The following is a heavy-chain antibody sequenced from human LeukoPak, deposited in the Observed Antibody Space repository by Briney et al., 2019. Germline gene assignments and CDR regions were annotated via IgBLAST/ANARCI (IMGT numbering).Heavy chain of an antibody. CDR3: ARDLGTIAVAGLFDQ. V-gene: IGHV3-23*01. Sequence: PGGSLRLSCAASGFTLSSHGMNWVRQAPGKGLEWVSGISPNGVITYYADSVKGRFTISRDNSKNTLYLQMNSLRAEDTAVFYCARDLGTIAVAGLFDQWGQGTLVTISS. D-gene: IGHD6-19*01. CDR1: GFTLSSHG. J-gene: IGHJ4*02. CDR2: ISPNGVIT.